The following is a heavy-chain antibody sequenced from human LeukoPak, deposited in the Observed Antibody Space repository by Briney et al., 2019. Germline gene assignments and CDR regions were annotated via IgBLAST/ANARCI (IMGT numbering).Heavy chain of an antibody. Sequence: ASVKVSCKASGYTFTGYYMHWVRQAPGQGLEWMGSISPYNGNADYAQKLQGRVTMTTDTSTTTGYMELRGLRSDDTAIYYCARGWLQPYWYFDLWGRGTLVTVSS. CDR3: ARGWLQPYWYFDL. D-gene: IGHD5-18*01. J-gene: IGHJ2*01. CDR1: GYTFTGYY. CDR2: ISPYNGNA. V-gene: IGHV1-18*04.